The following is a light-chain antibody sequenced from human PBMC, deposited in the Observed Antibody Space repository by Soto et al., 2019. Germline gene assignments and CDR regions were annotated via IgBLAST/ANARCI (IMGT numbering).Light chain of an antibody. CDR2: SNS. CDR3: QSYDSSPRVV. V-gene: IGLV1-40*01. J-gene: IGLJ2*01. Sequence: QLVLTQPPSVSGAPGQRVTISCTGSSSSIGAGYDDHWYQQLPGTAPKLLIYSNSNRPSGVPDRFSGSKSGTSASLAITGLTAEDQADYYCQSYDSSPRVVFGRGTKLTVL. CDR1: SSSIGAGYD.